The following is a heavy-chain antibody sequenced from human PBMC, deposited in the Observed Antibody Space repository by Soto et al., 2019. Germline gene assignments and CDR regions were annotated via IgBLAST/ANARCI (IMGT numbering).Heavy chain of an antibody. V-gene: IGHV3-23*01. CDR3: AKFRRSGLYYFHYGMDV. CDR1: GFTFSGSA. J-gene: IGHJ6*02. CDR2: ITASGGTT. D-gene: IGHD2-15*01. Sequence: EVQLLESGGGLAQPGGSLRLSCAASGFTFSGSAMGWVRQAPGKGLEWVSSITASGGTTHYADSVKGRFTISRDNSKNALHLQMSSLRVEDTAVYLCAKFRRSGLYYFHYGMDVWGQGTTVTVS.